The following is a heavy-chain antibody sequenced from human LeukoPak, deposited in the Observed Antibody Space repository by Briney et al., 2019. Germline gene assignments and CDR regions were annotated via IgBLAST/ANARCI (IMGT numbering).Heavy chain of an antibody. CDR1: GYTFTSYE. Sequence: ASVKVSCKASGYTFTSYEINWVRQATGQGLEWMGWISAYNGNTNYAQKLQGRVTMTTDTSTSTAYMELRSLRSDDTAVYYCARGLVITFGGVIVPDYWGQGTLVTVSS. CDR3: ARGLVITFGGVIVPDY. J-gene: IGHJ4*02. V-gene: IGHV1-18*01. CDR2: ISAYNGNT. D-gene: IGHD3-16*02.